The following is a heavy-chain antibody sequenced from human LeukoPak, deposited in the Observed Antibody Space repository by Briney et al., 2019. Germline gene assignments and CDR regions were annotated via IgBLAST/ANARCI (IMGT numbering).Heavy chain of an antibody. D-gene: IGHD6-13*01. CDR3: ANSQLGKQLATQLFDY. J-gene: IGHJ4*02. CDR1: GFTFSSYT. Sequence: GGSLRLSCAASGFTFSSYTMNWVRQAPGKGLEWVSAISGSGVGTYYADSVKGRFTISRDNSKNTLYLQMNSLRAEDTAVYYCANSQLGKQLATQLFDYWGQGTLVTVSS. CDR2: ISGSGVGT. V-gene: IGHV3-23*01.